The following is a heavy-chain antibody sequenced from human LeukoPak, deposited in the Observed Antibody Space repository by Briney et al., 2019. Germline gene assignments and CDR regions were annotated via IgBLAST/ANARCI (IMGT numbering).Heavy chain of an antibody. D-gene: IGHD1-26*01. CDR1: GGSISSGGYY. J-gene: IGHJ4*02. Sequence: SETLSLTCTVSGGSISSGGYYWSWIRQHPGKGLEWIGYIYYSGSTYYNPSLKSRVTISVDTSKNQFSLKLSSVTAADTAVYCCAGHSIVRATLDYWGQGTLVTVSS. CDR3: AGHSIVRATLDY. CDR2: IYYSGST. V-gene: IGHV4-31*03.